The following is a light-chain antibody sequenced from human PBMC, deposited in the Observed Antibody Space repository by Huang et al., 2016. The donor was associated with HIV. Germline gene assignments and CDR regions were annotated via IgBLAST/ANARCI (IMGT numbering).Light chain of an antibody. Sequence: EIVMTQSPATLSVSPGERATLSCRASQSVDSNLAWYQQKPGQAPRLLIYGASTRATGIPARFSGSGSGTKFTLTISSLQSEDSAVYYCQQYNNWPPLTFGGGTKVEIK. V-gene: IGKV3-15*01. CDR1: QSVDSN. CDR2: GAS. J-gene: IGKJ4*01. CDR3: QQYNNWPPLT.